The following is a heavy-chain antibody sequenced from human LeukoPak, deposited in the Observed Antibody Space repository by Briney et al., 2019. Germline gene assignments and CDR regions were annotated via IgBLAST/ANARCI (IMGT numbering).Heavy chain of an antibody. CDR1: GGTFSSYA. D-gene: IGHD2-2*01. Sequence: GASVKVSCKASGGTFSSYAISWVRQAPGQGLEWMGGIIPIFGTANYAQKFQGRVTITADESTSTAYMELSSLRSEDTAVYYCAGASLNDRYCSSTSCYFYWGQRTLVTVSS. J-gene: IGHJ4*02. CDR2: IIPIFGTA. V-gene: IGHV1-69*13. CDR3: AGASLNDRYCSSTSCYFY.